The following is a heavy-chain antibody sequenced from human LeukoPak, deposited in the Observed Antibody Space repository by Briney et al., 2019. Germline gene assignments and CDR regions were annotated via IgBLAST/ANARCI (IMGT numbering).Heavy chain of an antibody. D-gene: IGHD3-16*01. CDR3: ARPGGGYGMDV. V-gene: IGHV1-69*04. Sequence: ASVTVSCTASGGTFSSYAISWVRQAPGQGLEWMGRIIPILGIANYAQKFQGRVTSTADKSTSTAYMELSSLRSEDTAVYYCARPGGGYGMDVWGQGTTVTVSS. CDR2: IIPILGIA. CDR1: GGTFSSYA. J-gene: IGHJ6*02.